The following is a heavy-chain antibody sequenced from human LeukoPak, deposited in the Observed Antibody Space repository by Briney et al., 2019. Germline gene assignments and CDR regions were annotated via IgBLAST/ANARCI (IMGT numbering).Heavy chain of an antibody. CDR1: GGSISSYY. J-gene: IGHJ4*02. D-gene: IGHD2-21*01. CDR3: ARVGCGDYGDY. CDR2: IYYSGST. Sequence: SETLSLTCTVSGGSISSYYWSWIRQPPGKGLEWIGYIYYSGSTNYNPSLKSRVTISVDTSKNQFSLKLSSVTAADTAVYYCARVGCGDYGDYWGQGTLVTVSS. V-gene: IGHV4-59*01.